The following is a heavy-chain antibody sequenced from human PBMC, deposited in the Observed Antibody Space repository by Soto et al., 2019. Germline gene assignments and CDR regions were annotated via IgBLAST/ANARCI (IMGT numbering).Heavy chain of an antibody. D-gene: IGHD5-18*01. Sequence: EVQLVESGGGLVQPGGSLRLSCVVSGFTFSNSWMTWVRQAPGKGLEWVANINQDGSKKDYVDSVEGRFTISRDNAKNSLYLQMYGLRTEDTAVYYCARDVGTALVGFSYGMDVWGLGTTVTVSS. CDR1: GFTFSNSW. CDR3: ARDVGTALVGFSYGMDV. V-gene: IGHV3-7*01. CDR2: INQDGSKK. J-gene: IGHJ6*02.